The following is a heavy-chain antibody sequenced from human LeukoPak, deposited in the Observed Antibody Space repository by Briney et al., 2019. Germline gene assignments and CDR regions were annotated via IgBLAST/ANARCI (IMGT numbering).Heavy chain of an antibody. D-gene: IGHD3-10*01. V-gene: IGHV3-53*01. CDR3: ASSGALLWLRFDP. CDR2: IYSGGST. Sequence: GGSLRLSCAASGFTVSSNYMSWVRQAPGKGLEWVSVIYSGGSTYYADSVKGRFTISRDNSKNTLYLQMNSLRAEDTAVYYCASSGALLWLRFDPWGQGTLVTVSS. CDR1: GFTVSSNY. J-gene: IGHJ5*02.